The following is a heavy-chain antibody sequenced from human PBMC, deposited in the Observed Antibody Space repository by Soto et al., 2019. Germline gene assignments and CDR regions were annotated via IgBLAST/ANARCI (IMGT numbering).Heavy chain of an antibody. CDR2: IFSNDEK. Sequence: GSGPTLVNPTETLTLTCTVSGFSLSNARMGVSWIRQPPGKALEWLAHIFSNDEKSYSTSLKSRLTISKDTSKSQVVLTMTNMDPVETAPYYWERIVSGLENWFDPWGQGTLVTVSS. D-gene: IGHD3-3*01. V-gene: IGHV2-26*01. CDR3: ERIVSGLENWFDP. J-gene: IGHJ5*02. CDR1: GFSLSNARMG.